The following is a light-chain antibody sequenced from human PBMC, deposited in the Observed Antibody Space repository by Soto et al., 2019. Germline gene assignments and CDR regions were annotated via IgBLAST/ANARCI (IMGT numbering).Light chain of an antibody. CDR3: QQYDNRPFT. Sequence: EIVLTQSPATLSLSPGERATLSCRASQSIGLAIAWYQHKPGQAPRLLIFDASQRATGIPARFRGSGSGTDFTLSISSLEPEDFAVYYCQQYDNRPFTFGPGTRV. CDR2: DAS. V-gene: IGKV3-11*01. J-gene: IGKJ3*01. CDR1: QSIGLA.